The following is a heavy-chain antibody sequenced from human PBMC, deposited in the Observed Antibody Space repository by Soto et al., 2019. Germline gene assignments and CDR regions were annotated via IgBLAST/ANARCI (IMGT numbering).Heavy chain of an antibody. J-gene: IGHJ6*02. Sequence: ASVKVSCKASGYTFTGYYMHWARQSPGQGLEWMGWINPNSGGTNYAQKFQGRVTMTRDTSSSTAYMELSRLRSDDTAVYYCARDLGSPYGMDVWGQGSTVTVSS. CDR3: ARDLGSPYGMDV. CDR2: INPNSGGT. D-gene: IGHD3-10*01. CDR1: GYTFTGYY. V-gene: IGHV1-2*02.